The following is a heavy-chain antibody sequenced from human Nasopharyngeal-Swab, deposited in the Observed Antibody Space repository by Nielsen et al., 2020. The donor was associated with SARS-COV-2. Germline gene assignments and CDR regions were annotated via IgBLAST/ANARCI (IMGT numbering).Heavy chain of an antibody. J-gene: IGHJ5*02. V-gene: IGHV3-48*02. D-gene: IGHD3-9*01. Sequence: GSLRLSCAASGFTFSSYSMNWVRQAPGKGLEWVSYISSSSSTIYYADSVKGRFTISRDNAKNSLYLQMNSLRDEDTAVYYCARDSLTYYDILTGYSWFDPWGQGTLVTVSS. CDR1: GFTFSSYS. CDR3: ARDSLTYYDILTGYSWFDP. CDR2: ISSSSSTI.